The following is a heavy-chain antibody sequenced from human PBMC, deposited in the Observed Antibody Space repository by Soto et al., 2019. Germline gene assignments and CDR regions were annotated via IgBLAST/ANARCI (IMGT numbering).Heavy chain of an antibody. CDR3: SRAVGGFTYGYPYY. CDR2: IDWADDK. J-gene: IGHJ4*02. D-gene: IGHD5-18*01. CDR1: GFSLSTTGMC. V-gene: IGHV2-70*01. Sequence: SGPTLVNPTQTLTLTCTFSGFSLSTTGMCVSWIRQPPGKALELLALIDWADDKYYSTSLKTRLTISKDTSKYQVVLTMTNVEPVDTATYFCSRAVGGFTYGYPYYWGQGTLVTVSS.